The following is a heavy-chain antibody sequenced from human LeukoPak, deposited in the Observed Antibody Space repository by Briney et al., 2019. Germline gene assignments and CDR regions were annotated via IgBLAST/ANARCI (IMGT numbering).Heavy chain of an antibody. V-gene: IGHV4-39*01. CDR2: IYYSGST. CDR3: ARDSSGRGFDP. J-gene: IGHJ5*02. CDR1: GGSISSSSYY. Sequence: PSETLSLTCTVSGGSISSSSYYWGWIRQPPGKGLEWIGSIYYSGSTYYNPSLKSRVTISVDTSKNQFSLKLSSETAADTAVYYCARDSSGRGFDPWGQGTLVTVSS. D-gene: IGHD6-19*01.